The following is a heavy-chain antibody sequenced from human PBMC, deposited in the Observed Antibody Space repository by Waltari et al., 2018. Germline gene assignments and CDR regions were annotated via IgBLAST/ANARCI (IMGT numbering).Heavy chain of an antibody. Sequence: QVQLQQWGAGLFKPSETLSLTCAVYGGSFSGYYWSWIRQPPGKGLEWIGEINHSGSTNYNPSLKSRVTISVDTSKNQFSLKLSSVTAADTAVYYCARLATYYYGSGSSYWGQGTLVTVSS. V-gene: IGHV4-34*01. D-gene: IGHD3-10*01. CDR1: GGSFSGYY. CDR2: INHSGST. CDR3: ARLATYYYGSGSSY. J-gene: IGHJ4*02.